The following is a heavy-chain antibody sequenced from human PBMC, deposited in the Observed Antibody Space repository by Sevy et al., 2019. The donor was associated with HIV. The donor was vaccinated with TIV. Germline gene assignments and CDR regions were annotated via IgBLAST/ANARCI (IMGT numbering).Heavy chain of an antibody. J-gene: IGHJ3*02. V-gene: IGHV3-21*01. CDR2: ISSSSSYI. Sequence: GGSLRLSCAASGFTFSSYSMNWVRQAPGKGLEWVSSISSSSSYIYYADSVKGRFTISRDNAKNSLYLQMNSLRAEDTAVYHCARVGYCSSTSCYVAFDIWGQGTMVTVSS. D-gene: IGHD2-2*03. CDR3: ARVGYCSSTSCYVAFDI. CDR1: GFTFSSYS.